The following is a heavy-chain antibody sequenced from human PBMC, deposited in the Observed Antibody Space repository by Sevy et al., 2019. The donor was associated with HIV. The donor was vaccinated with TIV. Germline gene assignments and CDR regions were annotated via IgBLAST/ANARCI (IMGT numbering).Heavy chain of an antibody. D-gene: IGHD3-16*01. V-gene: IGHV3-7*03. CDR2: IKPDGSER. CDR3: ARDVGGGYFDY. J-gene: IGHJ4*01. CDR1: GFTFNNFW. Sequence: GGSLRLSCVASGFTFNNFWMAWVRQAPGKGLEWFANIKPDGSERNHVGSVKGRFTIPRDNAKNSLYLQMNSLPAEDTAVYYWARDVGGGYFDYWGQGTLVTVSS.